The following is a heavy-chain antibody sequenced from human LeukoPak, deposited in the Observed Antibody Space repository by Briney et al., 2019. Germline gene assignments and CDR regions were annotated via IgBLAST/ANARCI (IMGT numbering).Heavy chain of an antibody. V-gene: IGHV3-30*04. CDR2: ISYDGSNK. D-gene: IGHD1-1*01. CDR1: GFTFGSYA. J-gene: IGHJ6*03. Sequence: GRSLRLSCAASGFTFGSYAMHWVRQAPGKGLEWVAVISYDGSNKYYADSVKGRFTISRDNSKNTLYLQMNSLRAEDTAVYYCAKTANWNDQHMDVWGKGTTVTISS. CDR3: AKTANWNDQHMDV.